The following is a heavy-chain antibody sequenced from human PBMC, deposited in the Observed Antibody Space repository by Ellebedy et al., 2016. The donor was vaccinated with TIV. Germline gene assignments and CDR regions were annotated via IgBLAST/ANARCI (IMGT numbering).Heavy chain of an antibody. CDR1: GFTFNSFA. J-gene: IGHJ4*02. Sequence: GESLKISCVASGFTFNSFAMSWVRQAPGKGLECVSTISNSGESTNNADSGKGRFTISRDNSKNTLYLQMNGLRAEDTAVYYCAKDRIVGARKFDDWGQGTLVTVSS. D-gene: IGHD1-26*01. CDR3: AKDRIVGARKFDD. V-gene: IGHV3-23*01. CDR2: ISNSGEST.